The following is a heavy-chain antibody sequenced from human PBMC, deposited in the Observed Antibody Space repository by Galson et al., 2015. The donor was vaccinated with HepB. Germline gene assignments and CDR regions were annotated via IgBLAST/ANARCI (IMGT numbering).Heavy chain of an antibody. CDR3: ATCIAVAGSRPRYFDY. Sequence: SVKVSCKASGYTFTSYGISWVRQAPGQGLEWMGWISAYNGNTNYAQKLQGRVTMTTDTSTSTAYMELRSLRSDDTAVYYCATCIAVAGSRPRYFDYWGQGTLVTVSS. J-gene: IGHJ4*02. D-gene: IGHD6-19*01. CDR2: ISAYNGNT. CDR1: GYTFTSYG. V-gene: IGHV1-18*01.